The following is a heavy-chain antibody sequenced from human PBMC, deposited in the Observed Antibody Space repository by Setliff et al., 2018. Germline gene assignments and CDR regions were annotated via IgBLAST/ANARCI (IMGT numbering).Heavy chain of an antibody. CDR1: GGSFSGYQ. V-gene: IGHV4-34*01. D-gene: IGHD2-21*01. CDR3: ARAQVVFAISAPAWYFEI. Sequence: PSETLSLTCGVHGGSFSGYQWTWIRQPPRKGLEWIGEINQSGSANYNPSLRSRASLSVDTSEKQLSLTLNSVTVADTAVYYCARAQVVFAISAPAWYFEIWGRGTQVTVSS. J-gene: IGHJ2*01. CDR2: INQSGSA.